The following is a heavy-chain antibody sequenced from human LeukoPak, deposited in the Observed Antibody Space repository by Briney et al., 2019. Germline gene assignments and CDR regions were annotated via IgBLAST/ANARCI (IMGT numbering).Heavy chain of an antibody. V-gene: IGHV4-39*07. CDR2: IYYSGST. CDR1: GGSISSSSYY. CDR3: ARTGYSSSWYGYYFDY. Sequence: PSETLSLTCTVPGGSISSSSYYWGWIRQPPGKGLEWIGSIYYSGSTYYNPSLKSRVTISVDTSKNQFSLKLSSVTAADTAVYYCARTGYSSSWYGYYFDYWGQGTLVTVSS. J-gene: IGHJ4*02. D-gene: IGHD6-13*01.